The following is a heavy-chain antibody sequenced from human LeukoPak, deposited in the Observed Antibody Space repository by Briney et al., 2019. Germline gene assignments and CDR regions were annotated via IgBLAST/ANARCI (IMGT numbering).Heavy chain of an antibody. CDR2: INHSGST. V-gene: IGHV4-34*01. J-gene: IGHJ3*02. CDR3: ARDRGDKGWELKHAFDI. Sequence: PSETLSLTCAVYGGSFSGYYWSWIRQPPGKGLEWIGEINHSGSTNYNPSLKSRVTISVDTSKNQFSLKLSSVTAADTAVYYCARDRGDKGWELKHAFDIWGQGTMVTVSS. D-gene: IGHD1-26*01. CDR1: GGSFSGYY.